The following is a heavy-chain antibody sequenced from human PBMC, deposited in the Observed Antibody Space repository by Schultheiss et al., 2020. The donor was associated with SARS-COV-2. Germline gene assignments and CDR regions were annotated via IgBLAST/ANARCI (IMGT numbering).Heavy chain of an antibody. J-gene: IGHJ4*02. D-gene: IGHD6-6*01. CDR1: GFTFSSYA. CDR2: ISYDGSNK. Sequence: GGSLRLSCAASGFTFSSYAMHWVRQAPGKGLEWVAVISYDGSNKYYADSVKGRFTISRDNSKNTLYLQMNSLRAEDTAVYYCAKPSVQQLVDTPYYFDYWGQGTLVTVSS. V-gene: IGHV3-30-3*02. CDR3: AKPSVQQLVDTPYYFDY.